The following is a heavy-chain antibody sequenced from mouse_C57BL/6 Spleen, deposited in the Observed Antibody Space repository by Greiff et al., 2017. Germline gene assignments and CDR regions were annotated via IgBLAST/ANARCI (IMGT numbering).Heavy chain of an antibody. CDR3: ARLYYYGSSWYFDV. D-gene: IGHD1-1*01. J-gene: IGHJ1*03. Sequence: EVQLQQSGPELVKPGASVKISCKASGYTFTDYYMNWVKQSHGKSLEWIGDINPNNGGTSYNQKFKGKATLTVDKSSSTAYMELRSLTSEDSAVYYCARLYYYGSSWYFDVWGTGTTVTVSS. CDR1: GYTFTDYY. V-gene: IGHV1-26*01. CDR2: INPNNGGT.